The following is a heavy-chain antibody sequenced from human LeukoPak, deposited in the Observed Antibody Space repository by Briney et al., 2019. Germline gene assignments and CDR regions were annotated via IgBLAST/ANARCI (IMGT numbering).Heavy chain of an antibody. Sequence: PGGSLRLSCVASRFQFSSYAMSWVRQAPGKGLEWVSVISGSGGSTYYADSVKGRFGISRDNSKNTLSLQMNSLGTEDSALYYCARDSYGMDVWGLGTTVTVSS. CDR2: ISGSGGST. CDR1: RFQFSSYA. J-gene: IGHJ6*02. V-gene: IGHV3-23*01. CDR3: ARDSYGMDV.